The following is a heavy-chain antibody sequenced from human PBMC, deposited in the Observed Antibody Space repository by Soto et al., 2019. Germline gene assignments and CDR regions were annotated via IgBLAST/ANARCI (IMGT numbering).Heavy chain of an antibody. CDR2: INAGNGNT. Sequence: ASVKVSCKASGYTFTSYAMHWVRQAPGQRLEWMGWINAGNGNTKYSQKFQGRVTITRDTSASTAYMELSSLRSEDTAVYYCASGITIFGVVSPFFDYWGQGTLVTVSS. CDR3: ASGITIFGVVSPFFDY. J-gene: IGHJ4*02. V-gene: IGHV1-3*01. D-gene: IGHD3-3*01. CDR1: GYTFTSYA.